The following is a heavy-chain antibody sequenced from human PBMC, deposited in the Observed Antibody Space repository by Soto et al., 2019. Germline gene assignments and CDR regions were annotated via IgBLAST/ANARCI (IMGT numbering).Heavy chain of an antibody. V-gene: IGHV4-39*01. Sequence: SETLSLTCTVSGGSISSSSYYWGWIRQPPGKGLEWIGSIYYSGSTYYNPSLKSRVTISVDTSKNQFSLKLSSVTAADTAVYYCATPYGDYENWYFDLWGRGTLVTVS. CDR1: GGSISSSSYY. J-gene: IGHJ2*01. D-gene: IGHD4-17*01. CDR3: ATPYGDYENWYFDL. CDR2: IYYSGST.